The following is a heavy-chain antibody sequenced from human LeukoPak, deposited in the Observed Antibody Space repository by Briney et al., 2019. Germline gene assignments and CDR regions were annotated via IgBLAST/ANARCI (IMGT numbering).Heavy chain of an antibody. J-gene: IGHJ4*02. V-gene: IGHV3-7*01. CDR1: GFVFSSHW. D-gene: IGHD3-9*01. CDR3: ARDGVDAGIYFDY. Sequence: HAGGSLRLSCAATGFVFSSHWMSWVRQAPGKGLEWVANINQGGSEKYYVDSVNGRFTISGDNAKNSLYLQMNSLRVEDTAVYYCARDGVDAGIYFDYWGQGNLVTVSS. CDR2: INQGGSEK.